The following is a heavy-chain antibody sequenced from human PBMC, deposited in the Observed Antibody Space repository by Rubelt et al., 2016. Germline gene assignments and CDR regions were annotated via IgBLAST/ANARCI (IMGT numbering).Heavy chain of an antibody. Sequence: QVRLVQSGAEVKKPGASVKVSCKASGYTFTSYDINWVRQATGQGLEWMGWMNPNSGNTGYAQKFQGRVTMTGNTSISTAYMELSSLRSEDTAMYYCARLSITIFGVVVYYYGMDVWGQGTTVTVSS. D-gene: IGHD3-3*01. CDR1: GYTFTSYD. J-gene: IGHJ6*02. V-gene: IGHV1-8*01. CDR3: ARLSITIFGVVVYYYGMDV. CDR2: MNPNSGNT.